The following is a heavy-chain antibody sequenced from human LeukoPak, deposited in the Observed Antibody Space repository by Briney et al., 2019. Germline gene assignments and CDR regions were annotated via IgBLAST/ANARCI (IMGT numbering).Heavy chain of an antibody. D-gene: IGHD2-2*01. Sequence: GGSLKLSCAASGFTFSFSAVHWVRQASGKGLEWVGRIRSKANSYATAHAASVQGRFTISRDDSKNTAYLLMNSLKTEDTAVYYCTTETSLYYFDYWGQGTLVTVSS. V-gene: IGHV3-73*01. J-gene: IGHJ4*02. CDR3: TTETSLYYFDY. CDR1: GFTFSFSA. CDR2: IRSKANSYAT.